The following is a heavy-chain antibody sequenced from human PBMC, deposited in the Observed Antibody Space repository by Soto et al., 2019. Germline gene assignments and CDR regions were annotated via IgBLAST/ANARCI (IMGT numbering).Heavy chain of an antibody. Sequence: QVQLVQSGAEVKKPGASVKVSCKASGYTFTSYGISWVRQAPGQGREWMGWISAYNGNTNYAQKLQGRVTMTTDSSTSTAYMELRSLRSDDTAVYYCARDSYRRGYSGYGIDYWGQGTLVTVSS. CDR2: ISAYNGNT. J-gene: IGHJ4*02. CDR3: ARDSYRRGYSGYGIDY. D-gene: IGHD5-12*01. CDR1: GYTFTSYG. V-gene: IGHV1-18*04.